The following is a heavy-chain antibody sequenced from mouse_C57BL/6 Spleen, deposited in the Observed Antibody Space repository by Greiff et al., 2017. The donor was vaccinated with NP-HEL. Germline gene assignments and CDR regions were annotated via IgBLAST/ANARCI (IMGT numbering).Heavy chain of an antibody. J-gene: IGHJ2*01. CDR3: ARSGLAHY. CDR2: INPSTGGT. CDR1: GYSFTGYY. D-gene: IGHD2-4*01. V-gene: IGHV1-42*01. Sequence: VQLKESGPELVKPGASVKISCKASGYSFTGYYMNWVKQSPEKSLEWIGEINPSTGGTTYNQKFKAKATLTVDKSSSTAYMQLKSLTAEDSAVYYCARSGLAHYWGQGTTLTVSS.